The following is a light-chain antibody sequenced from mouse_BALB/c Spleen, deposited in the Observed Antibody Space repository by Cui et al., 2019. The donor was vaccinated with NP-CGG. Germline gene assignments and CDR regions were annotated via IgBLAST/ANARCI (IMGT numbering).Light chain of an antibody. Sequence: QAVVTQESALTTSPGETVTLTCRSSTGAVTTTNYANWVQETPDHFFTGLIGGTNNRPPGVPARFSGSLIGDKAALTITGAQTEDEAIYFCALWYSNHWVFGGGTKLTVL. CDR3: ALWYSNHWV. V-gene: IGLV1*01. J-gene: IGLJ1*01. CDR2: GTN. CDR1: TGAVTTTNY.